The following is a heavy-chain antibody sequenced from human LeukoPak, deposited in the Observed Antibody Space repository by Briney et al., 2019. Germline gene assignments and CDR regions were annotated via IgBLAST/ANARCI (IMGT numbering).Heavy chain of an antibody. D-gene: IGHD5-12*01. CDR3: ARGDSGYDYFDY. J-gene: IGHJ4*02. Sequence: ASVKVSCKASGYSFSGYYMYWVRQAPGQGLEWMGWINPNSGGTNYAQKFQGRVTMTRDTSISTAYMELSRLRSDDTAVYYCARGDSGYDYFDYWGQGTLVTVSS. CDR2: INPNSGGT. CDR1: GYSFSGYY. V-gene: IGHV1-2*02.